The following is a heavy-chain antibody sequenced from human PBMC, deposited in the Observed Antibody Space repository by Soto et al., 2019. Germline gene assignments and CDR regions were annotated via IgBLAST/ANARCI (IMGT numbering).Heavy chain of an antibody. CDR3: ARDPIEMATTLGACDI. J-gene: IGHJ3*02. V-gene: IGHV1-2*04. CDR2: INPNSGGT. Sequence: ASVKVSCKASGYTFTGYYMHWVRQAPGQGLEWMGWINPNSGGTNYAQKFQGWVTMTRDTSISTAYMELSRLRSDDTAVYYCARDPIEMATTLGACDIWGQGTMVTVPS. CDR1: GYTFTGYY. D-gene: IGHD1-26*01.